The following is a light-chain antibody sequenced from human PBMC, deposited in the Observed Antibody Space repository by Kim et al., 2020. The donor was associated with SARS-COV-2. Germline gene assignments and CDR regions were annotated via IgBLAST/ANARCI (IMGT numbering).Light chain of an antibody. J-gene: IGLJ2*01. CDR3: AAWDDRLNGVI. V-gene: IGLV1-44*01. CDR1: DSNIERNP. Sequence: GQRVTMSCSGSDSNIERNPVNWYQHLPGTAPKVVIYTRTQRPSGVPDRFSGSTSGTSASLAISGLQSEDEADYYCAAWDDRLNGVIFGGGTRLTVL. CDR2: TRT.